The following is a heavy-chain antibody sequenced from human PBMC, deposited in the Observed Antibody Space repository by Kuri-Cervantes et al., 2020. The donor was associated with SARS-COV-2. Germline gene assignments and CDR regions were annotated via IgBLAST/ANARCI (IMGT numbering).Heavy chain of an antibody. J-gene: IGHJ4*02. V-gene: IGHV3-30-3*01. CDR3: ARGMGAGATSWSFDY. CDR2: ISYDGSNK. CDR1: GFTFSSYA. D-gene: IGHD1-26*01. Sequence: GESLKISCAASGFTFSSYAMHWVRQAPGKGLEWVAVISYDGSNKYYADSVKGRFTISRDNSKNTLYLQMNSLRAEDMAVYYCARGMGAGATSWSFDYWGQGTLVTVSS.